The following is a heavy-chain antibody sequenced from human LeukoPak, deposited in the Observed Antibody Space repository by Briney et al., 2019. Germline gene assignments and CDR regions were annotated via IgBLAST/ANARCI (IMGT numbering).Heavy chain of an antibody. Sequence: PSETLSLTCAVYGGSFSGYYWSWIRQPPGKGLEWIGAINHSGSTNYNPSLKSRVTISVDTSKNQFSLKLSSVTAADTAVYYCARGSYDFWSGYPIPNFDYWGQGTLVTVSS. J-gene: IGHJ4*02. CDR3: ARGSYDFWSGYPIPNFDY. V-gene: IGHV4-34*01. D-gene: IGHD3-3*01. CDR2: INHSGST. CDR1: GGSFSGYY.